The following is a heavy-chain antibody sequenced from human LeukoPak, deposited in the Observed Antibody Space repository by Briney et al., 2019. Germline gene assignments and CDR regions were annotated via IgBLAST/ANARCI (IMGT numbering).Heavy chain of an antibody. D-gene: IGHD3-22*01. J-gene: IGHJ4*02. CDR2: ISSSSSYI. CDR1: GFTFSSYS. Sequence: PGGSLRLSCAASGFTFSSYSMNWVRQAPGKGLEWVSSISSSSSYIYYADSVKGRFTISRDNAKNSLYLQKNSLRAEDTAVYYCARGCSYYYDSSGYEGSDYWGQGTLVTVSS. V-gene: IGHV3-21*01. CDR3: ARGCSYYYDSSGYEGSDY.